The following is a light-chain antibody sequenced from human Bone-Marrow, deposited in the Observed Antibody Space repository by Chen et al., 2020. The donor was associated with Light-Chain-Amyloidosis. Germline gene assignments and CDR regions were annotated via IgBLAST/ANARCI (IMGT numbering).Light chain of an antibody. CDR3: QQYNNWPS. J-gene: IGKJ3*01. V-gene: IGKV3-15*01. CDR2: GAS. CDR1: QSISSN. Sequence: EIVMTQSPATLSVSPGERATLSCRASQSISSNLAWYQQKPGQAPRLLIYGASTRATGIPARFSGSGSGTVFTLTIGSLQSEDFAVDFCQQYNNWPSFGPGTKVDIK.